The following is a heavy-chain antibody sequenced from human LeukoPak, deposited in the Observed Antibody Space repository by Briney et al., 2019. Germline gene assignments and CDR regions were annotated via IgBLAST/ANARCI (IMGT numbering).Heavy chain of an antibody. D-gene: IGHD6-19*01. CDR1: GGSISSYY. CDR2: IYYSGST. V-gene: IGHV4-59*01. Sequence: SETLSLTCTVSGGSISSYYWSWIRQPPGKGLEWIGYIYYSGSTNYNPSPKSRVTISVDTSKNQFSLKLSSVTAADTAVYYCARSLIAVAGYFDYWGQGTLVTVSS. CDR3: ARSLIAVAGYFDY. J-gene: IGHJ4*02.